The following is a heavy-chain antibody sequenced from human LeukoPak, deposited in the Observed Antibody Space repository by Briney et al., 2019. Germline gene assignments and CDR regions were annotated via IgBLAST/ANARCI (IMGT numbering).Heavy chain of an antibody. CDR2: ITSSSSYI. CDR3: ARDNCSGGSCYPLYYYGMDV. J-gene: IGHJ6*02. Sequence: PGGSLRLSCAASGFTFSSYSMDWVRQAPGKGLEWVSSITSSSSYIYYADSVKGRLTISRDNAKNSLYLQMKSLRAEDTAVYYCARDNCSGGSCYPLYYYGMDVWGQGTTVTVSS. D-gene: IGHD2-15*01. V-gene: IGHV3-21*01. CDR1: GFTFSSYS.